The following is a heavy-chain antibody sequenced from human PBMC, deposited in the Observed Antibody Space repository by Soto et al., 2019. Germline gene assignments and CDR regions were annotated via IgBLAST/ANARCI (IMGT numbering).Heavy chain of an antibody. J-gene: IGHJ3*01. D-gene: IGHD4-17*01. CDR1: GFSLSTSGVG. V-gene: IGHV2-5*02. CDR2: IYWDDDM. CDR3: AHSTDDAFDV. Sequence: QITLKESGPTLVKPTQTLTLTCTFSGFSLSTSGVGVGWIRQPPGKALEWLTVIYWDDDMRSSPSLKSRLIITKDTSKNQVVLTMTNMDPVDTATYYCAHSTDDAFDVWGQGTMVTVSS.